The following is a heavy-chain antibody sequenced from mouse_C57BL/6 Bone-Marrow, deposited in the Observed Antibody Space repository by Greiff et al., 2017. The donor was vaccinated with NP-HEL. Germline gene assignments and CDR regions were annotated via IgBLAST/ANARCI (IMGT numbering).Heavy chain of an antibody. J-gene: IGHJ3*01. V-gene: IGHV1-69*01. CDR2: IDPSDSYT. D-gene: IGHD1-2*01. CDR3: AQGIKRRGAWFAY. Sequence: QVQLQQPGAELVMPGASVKLSCKASGYTFTSYWMHWVKQRPGQGLEWIGEIDPSDSYTNYNQKFKGKSTLTVDKSSSTAYMQLSSLTSEDSAVYYCAQGIKRRGAWFAYWGQGTLVTVSA. CDR1: GYTFTSYW.